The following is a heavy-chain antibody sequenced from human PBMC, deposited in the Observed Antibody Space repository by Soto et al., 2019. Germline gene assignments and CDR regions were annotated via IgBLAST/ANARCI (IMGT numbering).Heavy chain of an antibody. CDR1: GGSFSGYY. J-gene: IGHJ4*02. Sequence: PSETLSLTCAVYGGSFSGYYWSWIRQPPGKGLEWIGEINHSGSTNYNPSLKSRVTISVDTSKNQFSLKLSSVTAADTAVYYCAREVNSGYDSLDYWGQGTLVTVS. V-gene: IGHV4-34*01. D-gene: IGHD5-12*01. CDR3: AREVNSGYDSLDY. CDR2: INHSGST.